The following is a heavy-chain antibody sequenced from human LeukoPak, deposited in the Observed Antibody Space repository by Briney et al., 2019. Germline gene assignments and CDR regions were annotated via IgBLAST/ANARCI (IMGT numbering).Heavy chain of an antibody. D-gene: IGHD3-10*01. CDR2: ISGSGST. CDR1: GDSISYFY. Sequence: SETLSLTCSVSGDSISYFYWSWIRQAAGKGLEWIGRISGSGSTDYNASLKSRVTMYVDTSKNQLSLKVISVTAADTAVYYCARGVSRGVRANWFDPWGQGSLVTVSS. V-gene: IGHV4-4*07. J-gene: IGHJ5*02. CDR3: ARGVSRGVRANWFDP.